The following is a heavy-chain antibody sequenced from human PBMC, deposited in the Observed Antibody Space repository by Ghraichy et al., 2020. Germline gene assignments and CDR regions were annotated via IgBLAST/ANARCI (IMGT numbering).Heavy chain of an antibody. J-gene: IGHJ5*02. D-gene: IGHD6-19*01. CDR3: ARANVGLVLGVNWFDP. V-gene: IGHV4-4*07. CDR1: GGSISSYY. Sequence: SETLSLTCTVSGGSISSYYWSWIRQPAGKGLEWIGRIYTSGSTNYNPSLKSRVTMSVDTSKNQFSLKLSSVTAADTAVYYCARANVGLVLGVNWFDPWGQGTLVTVSS. CDR2: IYTSGST.